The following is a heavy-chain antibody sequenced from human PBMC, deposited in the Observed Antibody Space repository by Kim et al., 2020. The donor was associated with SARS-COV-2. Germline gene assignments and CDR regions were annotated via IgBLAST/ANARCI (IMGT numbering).Heavy chain of an antibody. CDR1: GYTFTSYF. V-gene: IGHV1-46*01. D-gene: IGHD1-26*01. Sequence: ASVKVSCKASGYTFTSYFIHWVRQAPGQGLEWMGIINPAGGSTTYAQKFQGRITMTRDTSTSTLYMELNSLTSEDTAMYYCAREAGGTDYWGQGTLVTVS. CDR2: INPAGGST. J-gene: IGHJ4*02. CDR3: AREAGGTDY.